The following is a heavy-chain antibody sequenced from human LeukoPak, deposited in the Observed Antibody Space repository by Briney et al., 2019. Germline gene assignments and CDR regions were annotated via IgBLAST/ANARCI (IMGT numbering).Heavy chain of an antibody. V-gene: IGHV5-51*01. Sequence: GEYLKISCKGSGYSFTNYWIGWVRQMPGKGLEWMGIIYPGDSDTRYSPSFQGQVTISADKSINTAYLQWSGLKASDTAIYYCARQRGQPGRVSWYDPCGQGTLVTVSS. CDR3: ARQRGQPGRVSWYDP. D-gene: IGHD2-15*01. J-gene: IGHJ5*02. CDR1: GYSFTNYW. CDR2: IYPGDSDT.